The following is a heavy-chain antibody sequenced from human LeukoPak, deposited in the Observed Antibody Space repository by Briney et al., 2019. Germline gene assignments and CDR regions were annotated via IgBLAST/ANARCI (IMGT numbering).Heavy chain of an antibody. CDR3: ASTYGDYSLEFDP. V-gene: IGHV3-23*01. D-gene: IGHD4-17*01. CDR1: GFTFSSYA. Sequence: QAGGSLRLSCAASGFTFSSYAMNWVRQAPGKGLEWVSAIRGSGGSTYYADSVKGRFTISRDDSKTTLYLQMNSLRAEDTAVYYCASTYGDYSLEFDPWGQGTLVTVSS. CDR2: IRGSGGST. J-gene: IGHJ5*02.